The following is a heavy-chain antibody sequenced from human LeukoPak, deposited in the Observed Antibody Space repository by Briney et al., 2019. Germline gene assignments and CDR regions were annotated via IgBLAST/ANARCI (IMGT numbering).Heavy chain of an antibody. CDR2: IYYSGST. V-gene: IGHV4-31*03. D-gene: IGHD1-20*01. Sequence: SETLCLTCTVSGGSISSGGYYWSWIRQHPGKGLEWIGYIYYSGSTYYNPSLKSRVTISVDTSKNQFSLKLSSVTAADTAVYYCARASNRYNWNVSWFDPWGRGTLVTVSS. CDR1: GGSISSGGYY. CDR3: ARASNRYNWNVSWFDP. J-gene: IGHJ5*02.